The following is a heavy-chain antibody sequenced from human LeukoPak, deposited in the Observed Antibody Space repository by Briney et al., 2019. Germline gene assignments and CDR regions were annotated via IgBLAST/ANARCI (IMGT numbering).Heavy chain of an antibody. J-gene: IGHJ6*03. CDR2: IYHSGST. V-gene: IGHV4-34*01. CDR3: ARRYYYYYMDV. CDR1: GGSFSGYY. Sequence: SETLSLTCAVYGGSFSGYYWSWIRQPPGKGLEWIGEIYHSGSTNYNPSLKSRVTISVDKSKNQFSLKLSSVTAADTAVYYCARRYYYYYMDVWGKGTTVTVSS.